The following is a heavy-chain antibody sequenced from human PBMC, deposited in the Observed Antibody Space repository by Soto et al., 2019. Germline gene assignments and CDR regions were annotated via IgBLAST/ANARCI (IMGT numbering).Heavy chain of an antibody. V-gene: IGHV1-18*01. CDR2: ISAYNGNT. J-gene: IGHJ3*02. CDR3: AREYSSGWYGSNDAFDI. CDR1: GYTFTSYG. D-gene: IGHD6-19*01. Sequence: ASVKVSCKASGYTFTSYGISWVRQAPGQGPEWMGWISAYNGNTNYAQKLQGRVTMTTDTSTSTAYMELRSLRSDDTAVYYCAREYSSGWYGSNDAFDIWGQGTMVTVSS.